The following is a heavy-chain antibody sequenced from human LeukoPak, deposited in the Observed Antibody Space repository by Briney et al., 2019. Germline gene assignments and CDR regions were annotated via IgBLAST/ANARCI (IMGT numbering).Heavy chain of an antibody. CDR1: GGSFSGYY. D-gene: IGHD5-18*01. CDR3: ARRPWIQLWLRRDWFDP. V-gene: IGHV4-34*01. CDR2: INHSGST. Sequence: KPSETLSLTCAVYGGSFSGYYWSWIRRPPGKGLEWIGEINHSGSTNYNPSLKSRVTISVDTSKNQSSLKLSSVTAADTAVYYCARRPWIQLWLRRDWFDPWGQGNLVTVSS. J-gene: IGHJ5*02.